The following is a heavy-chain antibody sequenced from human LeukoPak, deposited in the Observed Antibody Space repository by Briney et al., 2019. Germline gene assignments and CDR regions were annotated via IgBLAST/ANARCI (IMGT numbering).Heavy chain of an antibody. Sequence: PGGSLRLSCATSDFPVSDNYMSWVRQAPGRGLEWVSVISNDGVTDYADSVKGRFTISRDDSNDTVFLQMSSLRPADTAVYYCGGSGSYYTPSYYWGQGTLVTVSS. CDR2: ISNDGVT. V-gene: IGHV3-53*01. D-gene: IGHD3-10*01. CDR3: GGSGSYYTPSYY. CDR1: DFPVSDNY. J-gene: IGHJ4*02.